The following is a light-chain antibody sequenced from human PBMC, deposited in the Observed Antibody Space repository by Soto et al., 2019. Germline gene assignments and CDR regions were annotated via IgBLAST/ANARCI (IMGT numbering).Light chain of an antibody. CDR3: QQYDSYSRT. J-gene: IGKJ1*01. V-gene: IGKV1-5*03. CDR2: KAS. Sequence: DIQMTQSPSTLSASVGDRVTITCRASQSISSWLAWYQQKPGKAPKLLIHKASTLESGVPSRFSGSGYGTELTLTISSLQPDDFATYYCQQYDSYSRTFGQGTKVDIK. CDR1: QSISSW.